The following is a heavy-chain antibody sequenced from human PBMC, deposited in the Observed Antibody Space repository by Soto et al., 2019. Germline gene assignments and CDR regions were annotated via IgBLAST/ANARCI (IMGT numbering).Heavy chain of an antibody. V-gene: IGHV1-2*02. CDR2: ISPHNGDT. D-gene: IGHD3-22*01. CDR3: ATKPIYYDNGSGYYPLGH. Sequence: ASVKVSCKASGYTFTTYCMHWVRQAPGQGLECMGWISPHNGDTHYSQKFQGRVTLTRDTSTNTAYMELRSLTSDDTAVYFCATKPIYYDNGSGYYPLGHWGQGTMVTVSS. CDR1: GYTFTTYC. J-gene: IGHJ4*02.